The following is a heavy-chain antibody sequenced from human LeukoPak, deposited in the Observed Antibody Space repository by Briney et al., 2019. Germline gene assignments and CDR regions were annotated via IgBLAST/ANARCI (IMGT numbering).Heavy chain of an antibody. D-gene: IGHD5-18*01. V-gene: IGHV3-23*01. J-gene: IGHJ4*02. Sequence: GGSLRLSCAASEFTLSNYAMSWARQAPGKGLEWVSAISGSGGSTYYADSVKGRFTISRDNSKNTLYLQMNSLRAEDTAVYYCTKGTIWLPFDYWGQGTLVTVSS. CDR2: ISGSGGST. CDR3: TKGTIWLPFDY. CDR1: EFTLSNYA.